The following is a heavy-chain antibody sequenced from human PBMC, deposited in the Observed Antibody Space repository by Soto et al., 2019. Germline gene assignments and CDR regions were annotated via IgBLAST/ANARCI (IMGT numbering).Heavy chain of an antibody. CDR2: IYYSGST. CDR3: ARTPSGYYYGMDG. D-gene: IGHD2-15*01. Sequence: QVQLQESGPGLVKPSQTLSLTCTVSGGSIISGGYYWSWLRQHPGTGLEWIGYIYYSGSTYYNPCLTSRVTRAVDTSKNQCSLKLISVTAAGTAVYDCARTPSGYYYGMDGWVQGTTVTVSS. J-gene: IGHJ6*02. V-gene: IGHV4-31*03. CDR1: GGSIISGGYY.